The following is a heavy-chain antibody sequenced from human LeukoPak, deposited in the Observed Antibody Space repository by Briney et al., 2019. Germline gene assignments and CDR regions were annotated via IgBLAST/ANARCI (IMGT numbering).Heavy chain of an antibody. CDR3: AKVAGIVVVVADYGYYFDY. J-gene: IGHJ4*02. D-gene: IGHD2-15*01. V-gene: IGHV3-23*01. CDR2: ISGSGGST. CDR1: GFTFSSYA. Sequence: PGGSLRLSCAASGFTFSSYAMSWVRQAPGKGLEWVSAISGSGGSTYYADSVKGRFTISRDNSKNTLYLQMSSLRAEDTAVYYCAKVAGIVVVVADYGYYFDYWGQGTLVTVSS.